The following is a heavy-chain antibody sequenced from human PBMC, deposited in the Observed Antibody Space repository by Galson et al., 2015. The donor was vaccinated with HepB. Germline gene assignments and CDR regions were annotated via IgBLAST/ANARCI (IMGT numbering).Heavy chain of an antibody. CDR1: GFTFDDYA. J-gene: IGHJ4*02. Sequence: SLRLSCAASGFTFDDYAMHWVRQAPGKGLEWVSGISWNSGSIGYADSVKDRFTISRDNAKNSLYLQMNSLRAEDTALYYCAKDNDSSGQAPLWDYWGQGILVTVSS. CDR3: AKDNDSSGQAPLWDY. CDR2: ISWNSGSI. D-gene: IGHD6-19*01. V-gene: IGHV3-9*01.